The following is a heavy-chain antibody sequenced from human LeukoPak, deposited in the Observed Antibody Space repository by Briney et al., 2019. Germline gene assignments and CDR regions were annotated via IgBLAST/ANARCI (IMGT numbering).Heavy chain of an antibody. CDR2: ISSSSSYI. CDR1: GFTFSSYS. J-gene: IGHJ4*02. CDR3: ARGPDYDFWSGYLSFDY. V-gene: IGHV3-21*01. Sequence: GGSLRLSCEASGFTFSSYSMNWVRQAPGKGLEWVSSISSSSSYIYYADSVKGRFTISRDNAKNSLYLQMNSLRAEDTVVYYCARGPDYDFWSGYLSFDYWGQGTLVTVSS. D-gene: IGHD3-3*01.